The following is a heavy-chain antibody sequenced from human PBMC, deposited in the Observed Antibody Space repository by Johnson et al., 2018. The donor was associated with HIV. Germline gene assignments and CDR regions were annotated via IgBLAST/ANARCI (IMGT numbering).Heavy chain of an antibody. CDR2: ISYDGSNK. V-gene: IGHV3-30*04. CDR3: ASALRFLEWYDI. D-gene: IGHD3-3*01. CDR1: GITFSGYA. J-gene: IGHJ3*02. Sequence: QVQLVESGGGVVQPGRSLRLSCAGSGITFSGYAMHWVRQAPGKGLEWVAVISYDGSNKYYAESVKGRFTISRDNSKNTLYLQMNSLRAGYTAVYYCASALRFLEWYDIWGQGTMVTVSS.